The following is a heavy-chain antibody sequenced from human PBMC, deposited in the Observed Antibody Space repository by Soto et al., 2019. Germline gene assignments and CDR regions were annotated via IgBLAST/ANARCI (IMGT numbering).Heavy chain of an antibody. D-gene: IGHD3-16*01. V-gene: IGHV3-74*01. CDR2: INPAGTIT. J-gene: IGHJ5*02. CDR1: GFPFSHYW. CDR3: TSDTFGLRDT. Sequence: GGSLRLSCAASGFPFSHYWMHWVRQTPGKGLVWVSRINPAGTITNYADSVEGRFTISRDNADSALFLQMNSLSAADTAIYYCTSDTFGLRDTWGQGTLVTVSS.